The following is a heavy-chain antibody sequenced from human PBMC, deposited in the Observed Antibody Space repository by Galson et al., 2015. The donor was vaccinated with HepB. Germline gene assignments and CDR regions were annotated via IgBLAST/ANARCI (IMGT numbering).Heavy chain of an antibody. Sequence: SLRLSCAASGFTFRRYGMHWVRQAPGKGLDWVAVISDSGKTKYYADSVRGRFTISRDDSKNTVYLQMNSLRLDDTAVYYCARDMRGSWTFDYWGQGTLVTVSS. J-gene: IGHJ4*02. V-gene: IGHV3-30*03. D-gene: IGHD6-13*01. CDR1: GFTFRRYG. CDR3: ARDMRGSWTFDY. CDR2: ISDSGKTK.